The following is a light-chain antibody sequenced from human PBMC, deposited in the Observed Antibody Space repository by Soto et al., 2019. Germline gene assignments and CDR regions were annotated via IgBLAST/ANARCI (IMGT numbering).Light chain of an antibody. CDR2: GAS. V-gene: IGKV3-15*01. J-gene: IGKJ2*01. CDR3: QQFDKWPGT. CDR1: ESVGGS. Sequence: EIVMTQSPATLSVSPGERATLSCRASESVGGSLVWYQQKPGQAPRLLIYGASTRAPGIPASFSGSGSGTEFTLTISSLQSEDFAVYFWQQFDKWPGTFGQGTKLEIK.